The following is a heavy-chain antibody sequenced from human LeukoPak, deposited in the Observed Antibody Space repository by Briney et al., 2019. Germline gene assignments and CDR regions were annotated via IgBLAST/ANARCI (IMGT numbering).Heavy chain of an antibody. CDR2: IYSGGST. Sequence: PGGSLGLSCAASGFTVSSNYMSWVRQAPGKGLEWVSVIYSGGSTYYADSVKGRFTISRDNSKNTLYLQMDSLRAEDTAVYYCARGPPNTYYYDSSGYYFDYWGQGTLVTVSS. CDR3: ARGPPNTYYYDSSGYYFDY. V-gene: IGHV3-53*01. CDR1: GFTVSSNY. D-gene: IGHD3-22*01. J-gene: IGHJ4*02.